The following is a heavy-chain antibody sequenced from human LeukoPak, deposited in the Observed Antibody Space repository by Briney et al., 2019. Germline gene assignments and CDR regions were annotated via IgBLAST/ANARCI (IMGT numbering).Heavy chain of an antibody. V-gene: IGHV3-66*01. CDR2: IYNDGST. CDR1: GFTVSSNY. CDR3: ARGYSSPDY. D-gene: IGHD6-13*01. Sequence: GGSLRLSCAASGFTVSSNYMSWVRQAPGKGLEWVSVIYNDGSTFYADSVRGKFTVSRDNSKNTLYLQMNSLRAEDTAVYYCARGYSSPDYWGQGTLVTVSS. J-gene: IGHJ4*02.